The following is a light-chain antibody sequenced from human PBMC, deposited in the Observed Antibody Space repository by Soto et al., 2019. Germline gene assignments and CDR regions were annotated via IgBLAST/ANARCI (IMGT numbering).Light chain of an antibody. J-gene: IGKJ3*01. CDR3: QPRSNWPI. CDR2: DAS. V-gene: IGKV3-11*01. Sequence: EIVLTQSPATLSLSPGERATLSCRASQSVSSYLAWYQQKPGQAPRLLIYDASNRATGIPARFSGSGSGTDFTLTISSLEPADFTVYYCQPRSNWPIFGPGTKVDIK. CDR1: QSVSSY.